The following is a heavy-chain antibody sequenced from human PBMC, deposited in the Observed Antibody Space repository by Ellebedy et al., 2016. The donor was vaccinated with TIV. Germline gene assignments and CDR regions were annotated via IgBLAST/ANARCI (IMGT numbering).Heavy chain of an antibody. CDR1: GYTFTSYA. J-gene: IGHJ5*02. CDR3: ARAFLLVVAATDNWFDP. V-gene: IGHV1-3*01. D-gene: IGHD2-15*01. CDR2: INAGNGNT. Sequence: ASVKVSCKASGYTFTSYAMHWVRQAPGQRLEWMGWINAGNGNTKYSQKFQGRVTITRDTSASTAYMELSSLRSEDTAVYHCARAFLLVVAATDNWFDPWGQGTLVTVSS.